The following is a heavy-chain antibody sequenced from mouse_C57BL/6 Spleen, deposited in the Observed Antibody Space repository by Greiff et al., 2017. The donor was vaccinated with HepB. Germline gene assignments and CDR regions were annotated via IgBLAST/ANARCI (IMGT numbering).Heavy chain of an antibody. CDR1: GYTFTSYW. J-gene: IGHJ4*01. V-gene: IGHV1-59*01. CDR3: ARRGLYGSSYLYAMDY. D-gene: IGHD1-1*01. CDR2: IDPSDSYT. Sequence: QVQLKQPGAELVRPGTSVKLSCKASGYTFTSYWMHWVKQRPGQGLEWIGVIDPSDSYTNYNQKFKGKATLTVDTSSSTAYMQLSSLTSEDSAVYYCARRGLYGSSYLYAMDYWGQGTSVTVSS.